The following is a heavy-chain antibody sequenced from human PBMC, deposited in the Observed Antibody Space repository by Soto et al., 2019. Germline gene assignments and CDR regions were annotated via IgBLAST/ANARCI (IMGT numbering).Heavy chain of an antibody. V-gene: IGHV1-69*01. J-gene: IGHJ1*01. CDR3: ASGVAEDRFEF. Sequence: QVQLVQSGAEVRKPGSSVKVSCQASRNTFSIFAFSWVRQAPGQGLQFVGGIVPLSGTAKSAQEFQDRVTLTADESTSTIYVELRTLQSDDTAIFYCASGVAEDRFEFWGQGTLLTVSS. CDR1: RNTFSIFA. D-gene: IGHD2-8*01. CDR2: IVPLSGTA.